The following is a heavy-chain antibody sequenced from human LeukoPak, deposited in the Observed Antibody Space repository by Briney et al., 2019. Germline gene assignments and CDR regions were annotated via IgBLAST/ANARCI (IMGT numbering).Heavy chain of an antibody. D-gene: IGHD6-13*01. CDR2: IYPGDSDT. Sequence: PGESLKISCKGSGYSFTSYWIVWVRQMPGKGLEWMGIIYPGDSDTRYSPSFQGQVTISADKSISTAYLQWGSLKASDTAMYYCARPRIAAARAAFDIWGQGTMVTVSS. V-gene: IGHV5-51*03. CDR3: ARPRIAAARAAFDI. CDR1: GYSFTSYW. J-gene: IGHJ3*02.